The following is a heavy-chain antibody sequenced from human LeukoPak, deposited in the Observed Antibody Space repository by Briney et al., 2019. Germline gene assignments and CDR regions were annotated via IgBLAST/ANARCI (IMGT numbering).Heavy chain of an antibody. V-gene: IGHV3-23*01. CDR1: GFTFSSYA. J-gene: IGHJ4*02. CDR2: ISGSGGST. CDR3: AKGGTIGWLQHGHFDY. Sequence: GGSLRLSCAASGFTFSSYAMSWVRQAPGKGLEWVSAISGSGGSTCYADSVKGRFTISRDNSKNTLYLQMNSLRAEDTAVYYCAKGGTIGWLQHGHFDYWGQGTLVTVSS. D-gene: IGHD5-24*01.